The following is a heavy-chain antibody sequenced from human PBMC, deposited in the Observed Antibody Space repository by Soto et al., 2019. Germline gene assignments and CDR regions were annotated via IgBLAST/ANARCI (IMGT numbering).Heavy chain of an antibody. V-gene: IGHV5-51*01. CDR1: GYSFTTSW. Sequence: PGVSLRFSCKGSGYSFTTSWTGWVRHMPLEGLEWIVVIYPGDSETRYSPSVQGQVTISADKSISAAYLQWSSLKASDTAMYYCAISCSSTSCYVPFDAFDIWGQGTMVTVSS. CDR3: AISCSSTSCYVPFDAFDI. J-gene: IGHJ3*02. CDR2: IYPGDSET. D-gene: IGHD2-2*01.